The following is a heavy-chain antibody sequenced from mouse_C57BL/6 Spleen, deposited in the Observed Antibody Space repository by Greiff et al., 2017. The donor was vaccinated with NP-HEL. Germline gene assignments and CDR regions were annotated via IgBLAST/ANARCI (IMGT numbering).Heavy chain of an antibody. CDR1: GYTFTSYW. D-gene: IGHD1-1*01. Sequence: VQLQESGAELVKPGASVKMSCKASGYTFTSYWITWVKQRPGQGLEWIGDIYPGSGSTNYNEKFKSKATLTVDTSSSTAYMQLSSLTSEDSAVYYCARPVVGFDYWGQGTTLTVSS. V-gene: IGHV1-55*01. CDR3: ARPVVGFDY. J-gene: IGHJ2*01. CDR2: IYPGSGST.